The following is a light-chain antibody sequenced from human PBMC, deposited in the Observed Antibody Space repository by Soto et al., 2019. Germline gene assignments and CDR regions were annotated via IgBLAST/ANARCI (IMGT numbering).Light chain of an antibody. Sequence: EVVLTQSPSTLSLSPGERATLSCSASQSVSSTYLAWYQQQPGQAPRLLIYGASTRATGIPARFSGSGSGTEFTLTISSLQSEDFAVYYCQQYNNWPLTFGQGPRLEIK. V-gene: IGKV3-15*01. CDR3: QQYNNWPLT. J-gene: IGKJ5*01. CDR2: GAS. CDR1: QSVSSTY.